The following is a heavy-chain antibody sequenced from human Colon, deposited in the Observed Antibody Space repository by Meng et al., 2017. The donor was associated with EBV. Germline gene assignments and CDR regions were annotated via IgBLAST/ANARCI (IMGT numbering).Heavy chain of an antibody. CDR2: IYHGGNT. CDR1: GASISSNTW. V-gene: IGHV4-4*02. J-gene: IGHJ4*02. Sequence: QVQESGPGLVDASGTLSLTCAGAGASISSNTWWSWVRQPPGKGLEWIGEIYHGGNTNYNPSLKSRVTISVDRSNDQFSLSLSSVTAADTAVYYCARGNAYNAPSFDYWGQGTLVTVSS. D-gene: IGHD5-24*01. CDR3: ARGNAYNAPSFDY.